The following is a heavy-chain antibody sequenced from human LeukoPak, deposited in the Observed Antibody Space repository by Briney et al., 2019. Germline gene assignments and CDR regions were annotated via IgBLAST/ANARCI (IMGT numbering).Heavy chain of an antibody. CDR3: ARVGVANYYYYMDV. D-gene: IGHD6-19*01. V-gene: IGHV1-69*13. CDR2: IIPIFGTA. CDR1: GGTFSSYA. J-gene: IGHJ6*03. Sequence: SVKVSCKASGGTFSSYAISWVRQAPGQGLEWMGGIIPIFGTANYAQKFQGRVTITADESTSTAYMELSRLRSDDTAVYYCARVGVANYYYYMDVWGKGTTVTVSS.